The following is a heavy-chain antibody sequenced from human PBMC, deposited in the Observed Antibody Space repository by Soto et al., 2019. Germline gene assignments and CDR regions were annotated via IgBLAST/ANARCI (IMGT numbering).Heavy chain of an antibody. V-gene: IGHV5-10-1*01. CDR2: IDTSDSRT. D-gene: IGHD3-16*01. J-gene: IGHJ6*01. Sequence: ESLKISCKASRYMYPIYRISWVRQMPGKGLEGEGQIDTSDSRTMYRPSPRARITISVDKAINTAYLEWCRLKASDTAMYYCARQDSNTEFGFWG. CDR1: RYMYPIYR. CDR3: ARQDSNTEFGF.